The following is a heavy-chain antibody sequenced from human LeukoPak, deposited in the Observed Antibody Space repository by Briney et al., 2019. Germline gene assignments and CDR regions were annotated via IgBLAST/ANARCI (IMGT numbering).Heavy chain of an antibody. V-gene: IGHV1-2*02. Sequence: ASVKVSCKASGYTFTGDYMHWARQAPGQGLEWMGWINPNSGGTNYAQKFQGRVTMTRDTSISTAYMELSRPRSDDTAVYYCATTPLPIAVAGLSWFDPWGQGTLVTVSS. CDR2: INPNSGGT. CDR1: GYTFTGDY. J-gene: IGHJ5*02. D-gene: IGHD6-19*01. CDR3: ATTPLPIAVAGLSWFDP.